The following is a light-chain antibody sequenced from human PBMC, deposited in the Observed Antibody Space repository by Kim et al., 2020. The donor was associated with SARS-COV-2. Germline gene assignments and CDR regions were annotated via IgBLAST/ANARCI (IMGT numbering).Light chain of an antibody. V-gene: IGKV3-20*01. J-gene: IGKJ1*01. CDR2: GAS. CDR3: QQCRSSPWS. Sequence: DIVLTQSPGTLSLSPGERANLSCRASQSVSGTYLAWYQQKPGQAPRLLIYGASSRATGIPNRFNGGGSGTDFTLTISRLEPEDFAVYYCQQCRSSPWSFGQGTKVEIK. CDR1: QSVSGTY.